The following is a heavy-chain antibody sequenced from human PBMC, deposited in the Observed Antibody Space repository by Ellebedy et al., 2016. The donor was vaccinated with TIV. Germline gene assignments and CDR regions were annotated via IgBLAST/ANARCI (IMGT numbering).Heavy chain of an antibody. CDR1: GGTFSSYG. J-gene: IGHJ4*02. V-gene: IGHV1-18*01. CDR3: ARVMVGYSGYGANIYYFDY. Sequence: AASVKVSCKASGGTFSSYGISWVRQAPGQGLEWLGWISAYNGNTNYAQKLQGRVTMTTDTSTSTAYMDLRSLRSDDTAVYYCARVMVGYSGYGANIYYFDYWGQGTLVTVSS. CDR2: ISAYNGNT. D-gene: IGHD5-12*01.